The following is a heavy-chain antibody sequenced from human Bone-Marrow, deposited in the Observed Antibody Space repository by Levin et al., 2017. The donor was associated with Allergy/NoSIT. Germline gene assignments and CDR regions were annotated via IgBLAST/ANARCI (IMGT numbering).Heavy chain of an antibody. CDR1: GFNFSTFG. CDR2: ISYDGSNK. J-gene: IGHJ4*02. Sequence: GGSLRLSCAASGFNFSTFGMHWVRQAPGKGLEWVAVISYDGSNKYYVDSVKGRFTISRDNSKNTLFLQMNSLRAEDTAVYYCAKEDYGDYGLDSWGQGTLLTV. CDR3: AKEDYGDYGLDS. V-gene: IGHV3-30*18. D-gene: IGHD4-17*01.